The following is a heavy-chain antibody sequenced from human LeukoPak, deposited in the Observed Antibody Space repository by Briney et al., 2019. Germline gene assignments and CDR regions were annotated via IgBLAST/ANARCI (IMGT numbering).Heavy chain of an antibody. CDR3: ARDPLSSSSFDL. Sequence: PGGSLRLSCAASGFTFTYYWMGWVRQAPGKGREWVANIRAVGGETFYVDSVKGRFTISKDNAKNSLYLQMHSLRAEDTAVYYCARDPLSSSSFDLWGQGTLVTVSS. CDR1: GFTFTYYW. D-gene: IGHD6-13*01. J-gene: IGHJ4*02. CDR2: IRAVGGET. V-gene: IGHV3-7*01.